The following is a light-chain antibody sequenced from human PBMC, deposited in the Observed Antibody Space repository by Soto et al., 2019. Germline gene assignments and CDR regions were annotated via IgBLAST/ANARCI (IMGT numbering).Light chain of an antibody. V-gene: IGKV3-15*01. CDR2: GAS. J-gene: IGKJ4*01. Sequence: EIVLTQSSATLSVSPGDRATLSCRASQSFRSSLAWYQHKPGQAPRLLIYGASTRAAGVPARFSGSGSGTEFTLTISSLQSEDFAVYYCQQYGSSSQATFGGGTKVEIK. CDR1: QSFRSS. CDR3: QQYGSSSQAT.